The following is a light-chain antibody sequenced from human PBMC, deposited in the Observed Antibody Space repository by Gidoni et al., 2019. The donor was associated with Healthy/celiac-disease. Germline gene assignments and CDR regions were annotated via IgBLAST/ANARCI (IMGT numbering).Light chain of an antibody. CDR1: NIGSKS. CDR2: ADY. CDR3: QVWESSLV. V-gene: IGLV3-21*03. Sequence: YVLTQPPSASVAPGRTARITCGGNNIGSKSVHWYQQKPGPAPVLVVYADYDRPSGTPERFSGSNSGNTATLTISRVEAGDEDDYYCQVWESSLVFGGGTKLTVL. J-gene: IGLJ3*02.